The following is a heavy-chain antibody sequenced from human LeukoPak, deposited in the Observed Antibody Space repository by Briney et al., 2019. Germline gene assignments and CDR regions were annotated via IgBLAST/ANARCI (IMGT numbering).Heavy chain of an antibody. CDR1: GGSFSGYY. Sequence: SETLSLTCAVYGGSFSGYYWSWIRQPPGKGLEWIGEINHSGSTNYNPSLKSRVTISVDTSKNQFSLKLSSVTAADTAVYYCSLGRYYFDYWGQGTLVTVSS. V-gene: IGHV4-34*01. CDR2: INHSGST. J-gene: IGHJ4*02. CDR3: SLGRYYFDY.